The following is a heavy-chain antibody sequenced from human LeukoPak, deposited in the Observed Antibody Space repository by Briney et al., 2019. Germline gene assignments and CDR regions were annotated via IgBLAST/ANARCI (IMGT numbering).Heavy chain of an antibody. V-gene: IGHV3-66*01. CDR2: IYSGGST. D-gene: IGHD3-9*01. J-gene: IGHJ3*02. CDR3: ARARYYDILTGYVSAAFDI. CDR1: GFTVSSNY. Sequence: PGGSLRLSCAASGFTVSSNYMSWVRQAPGKGLEWVSVIYSGGSTYYPDSVKGRFTISRDNSKNTPYLQMNSLRAEDTAVYYCARARYYDILTGYVSAAFDIWGQGTMVTVSS.